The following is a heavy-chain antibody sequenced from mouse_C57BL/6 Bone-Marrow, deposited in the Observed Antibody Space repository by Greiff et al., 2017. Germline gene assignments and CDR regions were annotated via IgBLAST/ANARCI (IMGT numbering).Heavy chain of an antibody. D-gene: IGHD1-1*01. Sequence: QVQLQQPGAELVKPGASVKLSCKASGYTFTSYWMQWVKQRPGQGLEWIGEIDPSDSYTNYNQKFKGKATLTVDTSSSTAYMQLSSLTSEDSAVYYWAREESIYGSSFDYAMDYWGQGTSVTVSS. CDR3: AREESIYGSSFDYAMDY. V-gene: IGHV1-50*01. CDR2: IDPSDSYT. CDR1: GYTFTSYW. J-gene: IGHJ4*01.